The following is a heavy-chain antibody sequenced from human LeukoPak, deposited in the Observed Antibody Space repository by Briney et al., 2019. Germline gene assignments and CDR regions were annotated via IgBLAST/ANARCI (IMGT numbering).Heavy chain of an antibody. V-gene: IGHV3-73*01. Sequence: PGGSLRLSCAASGFTLSGSAMHWVRQASGKGLEWVGRIRSKANSYATAYAASVKGRFTISRDDSKNTAYLQMNSLKTEDTAVCYCTRNLDGYGMDVWGQGTTVTVSS. CDR1: GFTLSGSA. D-gene: IGHD1-1*01. CDR3: TRNLDGYGMDV. J-gene: IGHJ6*02. CDR2: IRSKANSYAT.